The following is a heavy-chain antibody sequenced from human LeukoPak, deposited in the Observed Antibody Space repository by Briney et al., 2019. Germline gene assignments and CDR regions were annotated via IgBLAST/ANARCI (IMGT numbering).Heavy chain of an antibody. CDR1: GYTFTSYG. V-gene: IGHV1-69*04. D-gene: IGHD3-22*01. Sequence: SVKVSCKASGYTFTSYGISWVRQAPGQGLEWMGRIIPILVIANYAQKFQGRATITADKSTSTAYMELSSLRSEDTAVYYCARVTDYDSSGYARRGMDVWGQGTTVTVSS. CDR2: IIPILVIA. J-gene: IGHJ6*02. CDR3: ARVTDYDSSGYARRGMDV.